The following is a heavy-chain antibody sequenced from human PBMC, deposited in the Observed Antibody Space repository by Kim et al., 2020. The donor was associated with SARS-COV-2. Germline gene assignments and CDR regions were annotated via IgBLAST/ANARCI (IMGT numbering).Heavy chain of an antibody. Sequence: SETLSHTCTVSGGSISSYYWSWIRQPAGKGLEWIGRIYTSGSTNYNPSLKSRVTMSVDTSKNQFSLKLSSVTAADTAVYYCARDKWPHQPWLPSGWFDPWGQGTLVTVSS. CDR3: ARDKWPHQPWLPSGWFDP. V-gene: IGHV4-4*07. D-gene: IGHD5-12*01. J-gene: IGHJ5*02. CDR2: IYTSGST. CDR1: GGSISSYY.